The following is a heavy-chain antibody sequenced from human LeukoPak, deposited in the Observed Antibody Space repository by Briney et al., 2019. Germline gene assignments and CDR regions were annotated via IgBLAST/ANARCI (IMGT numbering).Heavy chain of an antibody. J-gene: IGHJ5*02. V-gene: IGHV3-66*02. D-gene: IGHD4-23*01. CDR3: ARDYGGAFRGWFDP. Sequence: GGSLRLSCAASGFTFRNYWMGWVRQAPGKGLEWVSVIYFGGSTYYADSVKGRFTISRDNSKNTVYLQMDSLRTEDTAVYYCARDYGGAFRGWFDPWGQGTLVTVSS. CDR1: GFTFRNYW. CDR2: IYFGGST.